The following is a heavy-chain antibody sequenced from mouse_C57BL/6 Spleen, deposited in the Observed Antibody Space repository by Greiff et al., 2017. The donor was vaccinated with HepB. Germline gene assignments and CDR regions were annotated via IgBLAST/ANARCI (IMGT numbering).Heavy chain of an antibody. CDR1: GYTFTSYW. CDR2: IDPSDSYT. Sequence: QVQLKQPGAELVKPGASVKLSCKASGYTFTSYWMQWVKQRPGQGLEWIGEIDPSDSYTNYNQKFKGKATLTVDTSSSTAYMQLSSLTSEDSAVYYCARYGYDAYWGQGTLVTVSA. J-gene: IGHJ3*01. D-gene: IGHD2-2*01. CDR3: ARYGYDAY. V-gene: IGHV1-50*01.